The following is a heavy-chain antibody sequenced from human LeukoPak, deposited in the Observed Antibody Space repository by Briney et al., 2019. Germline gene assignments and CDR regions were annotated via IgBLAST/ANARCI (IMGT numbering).Heavy chain of an antibody. Sequence: GGSLRLSCAASGFAFSSYGMHWVRQAPGKGLEWVAVISYDGSNKYYAESLKGRFTISRDNSKNTLFLQMNSLRAEDTAVYYCAKDRSSSGWYYFDYWGQGTLVTVSS. CDR1: GFAFSSYG. D-gene: IGHD6-19*01. CDR2: ISYDGSNK. CDR3: AKDRSSSGWYYFDY. J-gene: IGHJ4*02. V-gene: IGHV3-30*18.